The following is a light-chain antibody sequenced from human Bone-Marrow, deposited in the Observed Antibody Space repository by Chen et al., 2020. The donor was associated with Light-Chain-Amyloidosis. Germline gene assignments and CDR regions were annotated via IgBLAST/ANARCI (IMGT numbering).Light chain of an antibody. CDR1: SSDVGGDNH. CDR2: EVT. V-gene: IGLV2-14*01. CDR3: SSYTITNTLV. J-gene: IGLJ1*01. Sequence: QSALTQPASVSGSPGQSITISCTGTSSDVGGDNHVSWYQQHPDNAPKLMISEVTNRPSWVPDRFSGSKSDNTASLTISGLQTEDEADYFCSSYTITNTLVFGSGTRVTVL.